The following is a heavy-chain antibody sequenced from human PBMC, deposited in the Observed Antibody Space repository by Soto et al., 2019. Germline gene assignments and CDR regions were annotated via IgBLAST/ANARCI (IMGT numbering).Heavy chain of an antibody. J-gene: IGHJ4*02. CDR1: GFTFSNFA. Sequence: QLLESGGGFVQPGGSLRLSCVASGFTFSNFAMAWVRQAPGEGLEWVSAISGSGDDKFYADSMKGRFTISRDNSNDTLYLQINSLRAEDTAVYYCANPIPKTGTTFGFWGQGTLVTVSS. CDR3: ANPIPKTGTTFGF. CDR2: ISGSGDDK. V-gene: IGHV3-23*01. D-gene: IGHD1-1*01.